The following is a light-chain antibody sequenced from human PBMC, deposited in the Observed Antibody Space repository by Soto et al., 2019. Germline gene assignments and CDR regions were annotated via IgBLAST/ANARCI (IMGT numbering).Light chain of an antibody. V-gene: IGKV1-39*01. Sequence: DVRMTQSPSSLSAYVGDTITITCRASRTINTYLNWFQQKPGEPPRLLIYGASTLHDGVPSRFSGSGDGADFTLTISGLQPEDFASYHCQQTYSDISFGGGTKV. CDR1: RTINTY. J-gene: IGKJ4*01. CDR3: QQTYSDIS. CDR2: GAS.